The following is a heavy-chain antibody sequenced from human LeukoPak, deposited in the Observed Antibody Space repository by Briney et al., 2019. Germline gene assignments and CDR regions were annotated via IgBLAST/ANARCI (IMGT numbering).Heavy chain of an antibody. D-gene: IGHD3-16*01. CDR3: ARAAGGYYYYYMDV. CDR1: GGSISSYY. Sequence: PSETLSLTCTVSGGSISSYYWSWIRQPPGKGLEWIGYIYYSGSTNYNPSLKSRVNISVDTSKNQFSLKLSSVTAADTAVYYCARAAGGYYYYYMDVWGKGTTVTVSS. V-gene: IGHV4-59*01. J-gene: IGHJ6*03. CDR2: IYYSGST.